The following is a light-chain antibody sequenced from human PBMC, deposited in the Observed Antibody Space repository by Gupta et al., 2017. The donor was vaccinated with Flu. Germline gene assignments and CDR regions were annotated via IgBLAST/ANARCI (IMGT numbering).Light chain of an antibody. V-gene: IGKV1-39*01. CDR1: QSVSTF. J-gene: IGKJ1*01. CDR2: TAS. Sequence: QMTQSPSSLSAFVGDRVTITCRASQSVSTFLNWYVQRPGKAPQRLIYTASRLQSGVPSRFSGSGFGTNGTLTISRLQPEDFATDYCQQNVLIPRTFGQGTKVEIK. CDR3: QQNVLIPRT.